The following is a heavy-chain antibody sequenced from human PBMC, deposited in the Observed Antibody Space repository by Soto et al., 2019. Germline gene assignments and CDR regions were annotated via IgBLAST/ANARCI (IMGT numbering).Heavy chain of an antibody. CDR3: AKEAGSSWTRYNWFDP. Sequence: GGSLRLSCAASGFTFSSYGMHWVRQAPGKGLEWVAVISYDGSNKYYADSVKGRFTISRDNSKNTLYLQMNSLRAEDTAVYYCAKEAGSSWTRYNWFDPWGQGTLVTVSS. D-gene: IGHD6-13*01. CDR2: ISYDGSNK. V-gene: IGHV3-30*18. CDR1: GFTFSSYG. J-gene: IGHJ5*02.